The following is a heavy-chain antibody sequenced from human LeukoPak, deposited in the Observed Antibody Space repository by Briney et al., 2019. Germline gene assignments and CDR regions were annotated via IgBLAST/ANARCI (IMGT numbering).Heavy chain of an antibody. CDR2: IYHSGST. J-gene: IGHJ3*02. CDR1: GGSFSGYY. CDR3: ARGYYARYAFDI. D-gene: IGHD3-10*01. Sequence: SETLSLTCAVYGGSFSGYYWSWIRQPPGKGLEWIGYIYHSGSTYYNPSLKSRVTISVDRSKNQFSLKLSSVTAADTAVYYCARGYYARYAFDIWGQGTMVTVSS. V-gene: IGHV4-34*01.